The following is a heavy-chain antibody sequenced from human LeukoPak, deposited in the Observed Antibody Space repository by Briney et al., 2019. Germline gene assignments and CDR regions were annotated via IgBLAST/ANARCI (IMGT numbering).Heavy chain of an antibody. CDR2: TYYRSRWSN. CDR3: VRCYYDSSDNPLFDY. CDR1: GDSVSSNSAA. Sequence: SQTLSLTCAISGDSVSSNSAAWNWIRQSPSRGFEWLGRTYYRSRWSNDYAVSMKSRLTINPDISKNQFSLQLTSVTPEDTAVYYCVRCYYDSSDNPLFDYWGQGTLVTVSS. D-gene: IGHD3-22*01. J-gene: IGHJ4*02. V-gene: IGHV6-1*01.